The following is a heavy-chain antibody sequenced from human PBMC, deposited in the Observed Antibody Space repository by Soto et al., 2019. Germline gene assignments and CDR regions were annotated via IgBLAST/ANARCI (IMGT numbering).Heavy chain of an antibody. D-gene: IGHD1-26*01. V-gene: IGHV4-59*01. CDR3: AREEWEILGGAHGFDI. CDR2: IYYSGNT. J-gene: IGHJ3*02. CDR1: GGSISNYY. Sequence: QVQLQESGPGLVKPSETLSLTCTVSGGSISNYYWTWIRQPPGKGLEWIGYIYYSGNTNYNPSLKSRVTISVDKSKTQFSLNLSSVTAADTAVYYCAREEWEILGGAHGFDIWGQGTMVTVS.